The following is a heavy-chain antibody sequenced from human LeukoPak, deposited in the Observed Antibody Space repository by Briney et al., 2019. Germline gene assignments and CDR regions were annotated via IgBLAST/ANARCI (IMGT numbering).Heavy chain of an antibody. CDR1: GFTFRNYW. CDR3: VRGRGLTIFGVISWFDP. D-gene: IGHD3-3*01. Sequence: GGSLRLSCAASGFTFRNYWMSWVRQAPGKGLEWVANIKQDGSEIYYVDSVKGRFNFSRDNVKNSLYLQMNSLRAEDTAVYYCVRGRGLTIFGVISWFDPWGQGTLVTVSS. CDR2: IKQDGSEI. V-gene: IGHV3-7*01. J-gene: IGHJ5*02.